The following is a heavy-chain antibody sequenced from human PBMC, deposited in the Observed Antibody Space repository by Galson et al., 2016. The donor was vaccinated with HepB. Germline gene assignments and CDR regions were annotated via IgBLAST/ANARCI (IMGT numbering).Heavy chain of an antibody. J-gene: IGHJ4*02. Sequence: SLRLSCAASGLTFTDHGINWVRQAPGKGLEWISFISTSSSFIFYADSVKGRFIVSRDNSKNTVYLQMISLRAEDTAVYYCATTRLLDNWSQGILVTVSS. CDR2: ISTSSSFI. CDR3: ATTRLLDN. CDR1: GLTFTDHG. V-gene: IGHV3-21*04.